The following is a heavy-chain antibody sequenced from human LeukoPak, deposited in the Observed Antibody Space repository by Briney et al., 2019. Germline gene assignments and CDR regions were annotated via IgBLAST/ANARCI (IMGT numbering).Heavy chain of an antibody. D-gene: IGHD5-18*01. CDR3: ARVGYRYVINDWSRTGLGAYPTKYYYHMDV. J-gene: IGHJ6*03. CDR1: GCSFSDYY. Sequence: SETLSLTCAVYGCSFSDYYWSWIRQPPGKGLEWIGEINPSGSTNYSPSLKSRVTISVDTSKNQFSLTLSSVAAADTAVYFCARVGYRYVINDWSRTGLGAYPTKYYYHMDVWDKGTTVTVSS. CDR2: INPSGST. V-gene: IGHV4-34*01.